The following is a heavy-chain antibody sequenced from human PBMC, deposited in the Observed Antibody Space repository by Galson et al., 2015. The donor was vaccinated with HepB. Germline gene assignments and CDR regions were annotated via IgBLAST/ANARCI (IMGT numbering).Heavy chain of an antibody. D-gene: IGHD1-26*01. J-gene: IGHJ3*02. CDR3: ARDIREAFDI. Sequence: QVLLQESGPGLVKPSETLSLTCTVSGGSISSSSYYWGWIRQPPGKGLEWIGSIYYSGSTYYNPSLKSRVTISVDTSKNQFSLKLSSVAAADTAVYYCARDIREAFDIWGQGTMVTVSS. CDR2: IYYSGST. V-gene: IGHV4-39*07. CDR1: GGSISSSSYY.